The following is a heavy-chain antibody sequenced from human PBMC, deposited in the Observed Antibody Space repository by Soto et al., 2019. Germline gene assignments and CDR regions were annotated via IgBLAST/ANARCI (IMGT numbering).Heavy chain of an antibody. CDR2: ISSSGSTI. Sequence: GGSLRLSCAASGFTFSDYYMSWIRQAPGKGLEWVSYISSSGSTIYYADSVKGRFTISRDNAKNSLYLQMNSLRAEDTAVYYCARDKRYYGSGSIPPTEFDYWGQGTLVTVSS. D-gene: IGHD3-10*01. CDR3: ARDKRYYGSGSIPPTEFDY. V-gene: IGHV3-11*01. J-gene: IGHJ4*02. CDR1: GFTFSDYY.